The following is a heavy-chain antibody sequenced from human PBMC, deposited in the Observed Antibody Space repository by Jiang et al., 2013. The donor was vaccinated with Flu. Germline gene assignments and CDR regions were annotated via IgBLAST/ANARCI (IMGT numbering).Heavy chain of an antibody. J-gene: IGHJ6*01. CDR2: ISHDGKNK. CDR1: IRLHYVC. D-gene: IGHD5-18*01. Sequence: SGEGVVQPGGSRETLLCGLWIRLHYVCYALGSARLLARGVEWVAVISHDGKNKYYADYVKGRFTISRDNSKNTVYLHMSSLRVEDTAVYYCARDLLLVDTAVVDLYFYYAGMDVWGPGDHGHRLL. V-gene: IGHV3-30*04. CDR3: ARDLLLVDTAVVDLYFYYAGMDV.